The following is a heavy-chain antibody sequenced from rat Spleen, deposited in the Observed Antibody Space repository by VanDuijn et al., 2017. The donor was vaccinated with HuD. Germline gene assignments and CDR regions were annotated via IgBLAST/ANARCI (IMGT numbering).Heavy chain of an antibody. V-gene: IGHV5-29*01. CDR1: GFTFSDYD. Sequence: EVQLVESGGGLVQPGRSMKLSCAASGFTFSDYDMAWVRQAPTKGLEWFATISYDGISTYYRDSVKVRFTTSRDNAKSTLYLQLTNLRSEDTATYSCTMVEHVDSGLLSYWLAYWDQGTMVTVSS. CDR2: ISYDGIST. J-gene: IGHJ3*01. CDR3: TMVEHVDSGLLSYWLAY. D-gene: IGHD1-6*01.